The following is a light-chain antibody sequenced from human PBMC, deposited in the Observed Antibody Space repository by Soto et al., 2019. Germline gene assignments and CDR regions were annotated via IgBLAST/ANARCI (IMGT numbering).Light chain of an antibody. CDR2: AAS. J-gene: IGKJ5*01. Sequence: DIQMTQSPSTLSTSVGDRVTLTCSASQSISSWLAWYQQKPGKAPKLLIYAASSLQSGVPSRFSGSGSGTDFTLTISSLQPEEFATYYCKKSYSTPITVGNGTRLEIK. V-gene: IGKV1-39*01. CDR1: QSISSW. CDR3: KKSYSTPIT.